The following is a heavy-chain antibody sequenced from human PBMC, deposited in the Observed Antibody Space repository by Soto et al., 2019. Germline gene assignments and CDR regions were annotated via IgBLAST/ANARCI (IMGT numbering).Heavy chain of an antibody. CDR2: ISYDGSNK. V-gene: IGHV3-30*18. Sequence: QVQLVESGGGVVQPGRSLRLSCAASGFTFSSYGMHWVRQAPGKGLEWVAVISYDGSNKYYADSVKGRFTISRDNSKNTLYLQMNSLRAEDTAVYYCAKDDYYDSSGYYWGQGTPVTVSS. D-gene: IGHD3-22*01. CDR1: GFTFSSYG. J-gene: IGHJ4*02. CDR3: AKDDYYDSSGYY.